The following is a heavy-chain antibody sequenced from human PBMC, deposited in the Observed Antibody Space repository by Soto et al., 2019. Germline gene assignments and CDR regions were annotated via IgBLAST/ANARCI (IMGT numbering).Heavy chain of an antibody. Sequence: TLSLTCTVSGGSISSGDYYWSWIRQPPGKGLEWIGYIYYSGSTNYNPSLKSRVTISVDTSKKQFSLKLSSVTAADTAVYYCARDKGGYYYDSSGYSLAFDIWGQGTMVTVSS. J-gene: IGHJ3*02. CDR3: ARDKGGYYYDSSGYSLAFDI. V-gene: IGHV4-61*08. CDR1: GGSISSGDYY. D-gene: IGHD3-22*01. CDR2: IYYSGST.